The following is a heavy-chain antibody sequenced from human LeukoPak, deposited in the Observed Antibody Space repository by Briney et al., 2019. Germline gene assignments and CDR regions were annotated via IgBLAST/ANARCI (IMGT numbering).Heavy chain of an antibody. CDR2: IGTSSNKI. Sequence: PGGSLRLSCAASGFTLRSYTMNWVRQAPGKGLEWVSSIGTSSNKIYYADSVKGRFIISRANAKNSVYLQMNSLRAEDTAVYYCAREQYGDYFDYWGQGALVTVSS. D-gene: IGHD4-17*01. CDR1: GFTLRSYT. CDR3: AREQYGDYFDY. V-gene: IGHV3-21*01. J-gene: IGHJ4*02.